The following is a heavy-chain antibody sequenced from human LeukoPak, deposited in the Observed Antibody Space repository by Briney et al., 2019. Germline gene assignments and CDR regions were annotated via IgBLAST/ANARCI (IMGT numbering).Heavy chain of an antibody. CDR2: IYYSGST. Sequence: SETLSLTCTVSGGSISSSSYYWGWIRQPPGKGLEWIGYIYYSGSTYYNPSLKSRVTISVDTSKNQFSLKLSSVTAADTAVYYCAREVNYYYYGMDVWGQGTTITVSS. CDR3: AREVNYYYYGMDV. J-gene: IGHJ6*02. CDR1: GGSISSSSYY. V-gene: IGHV4-30-4*08.